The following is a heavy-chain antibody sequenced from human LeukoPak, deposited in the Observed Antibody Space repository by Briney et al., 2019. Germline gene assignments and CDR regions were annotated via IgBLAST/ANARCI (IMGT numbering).Heavy chain of an antibody. D-gene: IGHD3-22*01. CDR1: GGSISSYY. J-gene: IGHJ4*02. Sequence: PSETLSLTCTVSGGSISSYYWSWIRQPPGKGLEWIGCIYYSGSTNYNPSLKSRVTISVDTSKNQFSLKLSSVTAADTAVYYCARSPYYYDSSGYYEFDYWGQGTLVTVSS. V-gene: IGHV4-59*01. CDR3: ARSPYYYDSSGYYEFDY. CDR2: IYYSGST.